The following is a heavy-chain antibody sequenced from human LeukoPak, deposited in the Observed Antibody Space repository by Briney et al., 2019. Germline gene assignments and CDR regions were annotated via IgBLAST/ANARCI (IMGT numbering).Heavy chain of an antibody. J-gene: IGHJ6*02. CDR1: GLTFSSYW. V-gene: IGHV3-7*01. Sequence: PGGSLRLSCAASGLTFSSYWMSWVRQAPGKGLEWVANIKQDGSEKYYVDSVKGRFTISRDNAKNSLYLQMNSLRAEDTAVYYCARDRRGYYDFWSGYRRMDVWGQGTTVTVSS. CDR3: ARDRRGYYDFWSGYRRMDV. D-gene: IGHD3-3*01. CDR2: IKQDGSEK.